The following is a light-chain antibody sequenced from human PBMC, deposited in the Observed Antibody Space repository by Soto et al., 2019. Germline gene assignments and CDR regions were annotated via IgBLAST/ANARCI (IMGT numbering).Light chain of an antibody. CDR1: QGVSSN. CDR3: QQRNDWVT. J-gene: IGKJ4*01. CDR2: DAS. Sequence: EIVMTQSPATLSVSPGERATLSCRASQGVSSNLAWYQQKPGQAPRRLIYDASNRATGIPARFSGSGSGTDFILTISSLEPEDSGVYYCQQRNDWVTFGGGTKVDIK. V-gene: IGKV3D-11*03.